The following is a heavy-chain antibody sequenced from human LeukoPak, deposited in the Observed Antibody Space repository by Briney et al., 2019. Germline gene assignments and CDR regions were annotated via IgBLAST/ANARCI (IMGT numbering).Heavy chain of an antibody. J-gene: IGHJ5*02. Sequence: SVKVSCKASGYTFTSYAISWVRQAPGQGLEWMGGIIPIFGTANYAQKFQGRVTITADESTSTAYMELSSLRSEDTAVYYCARDGNCSGGSCYSSWFDPWGQGTLVTVSS. CDR2: IIPIFGTA. CDR3: ARDGNCSGGSCYSSWFDP. D-gene: IGHD2-15*01. CDR1: GYTFTSYA. V-gene: IGHV1-69*13.